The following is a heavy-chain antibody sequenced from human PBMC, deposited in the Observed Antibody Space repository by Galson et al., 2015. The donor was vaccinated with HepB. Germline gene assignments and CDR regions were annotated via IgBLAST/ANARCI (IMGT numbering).Heavy chain of an antibody. CDR3: AKHSSDAYYNLVYFDF. J-gene: IGHJ4*02. CDR1: GFTFINYA. V-gene: IGHV3-23*01. CDR2: ISGGGSNT. D-gene: IGHD3-16*01. Sequence: SLRLSCAASGFTFINYAFSWVRRAPGKGLEWVSTISGGGSNTYYADSVKGRFTISRDNSKNTLFLHMNGLGAEDTAVYYCAKHSSDAYYNLVYFDFWGQGTLVTSSS.